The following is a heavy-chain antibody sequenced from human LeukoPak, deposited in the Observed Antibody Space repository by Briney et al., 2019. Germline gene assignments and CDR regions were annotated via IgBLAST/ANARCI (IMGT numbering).Heavy chain of an antibody. D-gene: IGHD5-12*01. CDR3: ARSRRGYSGYEAADYYYYYGMDV. CDR1: GGTFSSYA. CDR2: IIPIFGIA. J-gene: IGHJ6*04. V-gene: IGHV1-69*13. Sequence: SVKVSCKASGGTFSSYAISWVRQAPGQGLEWMGGIIPIFGIANYAQKFQGRVTITADESTSTAYMELSSLRSEDTAVYYCARSRRGYSGYEAADYYYYYGMDVWGKGTTVTVSS.